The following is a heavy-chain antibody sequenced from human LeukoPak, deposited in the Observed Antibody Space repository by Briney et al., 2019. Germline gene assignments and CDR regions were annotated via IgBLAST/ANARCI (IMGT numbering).Heavy chain of an antibody. J-gene: IGHJ4*02. V-gene: IGHV3-30*18. D-gene: IGHD2-21*02. Sequence: GRSLRLSCAASGFTFSSYGMHWVRQAPGKGLEWVAVISYDGSNRYYADSVKGRFTISRDKSKNTLYLQMNSLRPEDTAVYYCAKASCGGDCYSDYWGQGTLVTVSS. CDR1: GFTFSSYG. CDR2: ISYDGSNR. CDR3: AKASCGGDCYSDY.